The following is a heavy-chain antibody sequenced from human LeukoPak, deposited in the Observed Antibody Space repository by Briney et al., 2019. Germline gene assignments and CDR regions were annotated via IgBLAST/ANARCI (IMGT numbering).Heavy chain of an antibody. CDR2: INQDGSEK. V-gene: IGHV3-7*01. Sequence: GGSLRLSCAASGFTFSSFWMTWVRQAPGKGLEWVANINQDGSEKYYVDSVKGRFTISRDNAKNSVYLQMNSLRAEDTAVYYCARSDRSWGYFDYWGQGTLVTVSS. J-gene: IGHJ4*02. CDR1: GFTFSSFW. CDR3: ARSDRSWGYFDY. D-gene: IGHD6-13*01.